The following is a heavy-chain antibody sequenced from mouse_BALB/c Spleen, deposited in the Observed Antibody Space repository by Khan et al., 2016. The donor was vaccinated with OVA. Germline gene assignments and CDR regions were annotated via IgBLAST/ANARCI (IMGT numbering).Heavy chain of an antibody. V-gene: IGHV2-6-5*01. D-gene: IGHD1-1*02. J-gene: IGHJ4*01. CDR1: GFSLTDYG. CDR2: IWGGGTT. Sequence: QVQLQQSGPGLVAPSQSLSITCTVSGFSLTDYGVGWIRQPPGKGLEWLGVIWGGGTTHYNSALKSRLSISKDNSKSQAFLKMNRLQTDDTAMYYCAKLLWSHYYAMDYWGQGTSVTVSS. CDR3: AKLLWSHYYAMDY.